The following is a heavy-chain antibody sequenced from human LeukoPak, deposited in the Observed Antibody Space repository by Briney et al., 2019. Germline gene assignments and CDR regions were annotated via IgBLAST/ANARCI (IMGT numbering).Heavy chain of an antibody. CDR2: ISSSSSYI. J-gene: IGHJ4*02. CDR3: ARGADSSGYYSEDYFDY. V-gene: IGHV3-21*01. CDR1: GFTFSSYS. D-gene: IGHD3-22*01. Sequence: GGSLRLSCAASGFTFSSYSMNWVRQAPGKGLEWVSSISSSSSYIYYADSVKGRFTISRDNAKNSLYLQMNSLRAEDTAVYYCARGADSSGYYSEDYFDYWGQGTLVTVSS.